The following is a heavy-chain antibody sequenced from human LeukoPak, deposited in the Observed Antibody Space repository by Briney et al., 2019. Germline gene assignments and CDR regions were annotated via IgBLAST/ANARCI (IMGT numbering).Heavy chain of an antibody. D-gene: IGHD2-2*01. CDR1: GFTFDDYA. Sequence: GGSLRLSCAASGFTFDDYAMHWVRQAPGKGLEWVSLISWDGGSTYYADSVKGRFTISRGNSKNSLYLQMNSLRAEDTALYYCAKDMEIGYCSSTSCYGTGFFDYWGQGTLVTVSS. V-gene: IGHV3-43D*03. CDR2: ISWDGGST. CDR3: AKDMEIGYCSSTSCYGTGFFDY. J-gene: IGHJ4*02.